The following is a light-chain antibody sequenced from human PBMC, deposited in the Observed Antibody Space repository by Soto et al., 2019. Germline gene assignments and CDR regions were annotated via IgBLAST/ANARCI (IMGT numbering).Light chain of an antibody. CDR1: QSISTW. V-gene: IGKV1-5*01. CDR2: DAS. J-gene: IGKJ1*01. Sequence: DIQMTQSPATLSASVGDRVSITCRASQSISTWLAWYQQKPGKAPKVLIYDASSLESGVPSRFSGSGSGTDFTLTVSSLQPDDFATYYCQQYETFSGTFGPGTKV. CDR3: QQYETFSGT.